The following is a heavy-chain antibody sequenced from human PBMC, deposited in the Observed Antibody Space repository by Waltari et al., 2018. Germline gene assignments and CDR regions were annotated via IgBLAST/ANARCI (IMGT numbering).Heavy chain of an antibody. V-gene: IGHV1-69*05. CDR3: ARAWDDILTGYYRGTPFDI. D-gene: IGHD3-9*01. J-gene: IGHJ3*02. CDR1: GGTFSSYA. CDR2: IIPIFGTA. Sequence: QVQLVQSGAAVKKPGSSVKVSCKASGGTFSSYAISWVRQAPGHGLEWMGGIIPIFGTANYAQKFQGRVTITTDESTSTAYMELSSLRSEDTAVYYCARAWDDILTGYYRGTPFDIWGQGTMVTVSS.